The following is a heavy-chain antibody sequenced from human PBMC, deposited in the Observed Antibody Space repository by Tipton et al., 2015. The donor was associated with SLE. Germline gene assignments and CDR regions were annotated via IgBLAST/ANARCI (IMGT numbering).Heavy chain of an antibody. CDR3: ASEALGPPPCFDY. J-gene: IGHJ4*02. CDR1: GGSISISSYY. Sequence: TLSLTCTVSGGSISISSYYWAWIRQPPGKGLECIGNIYYSGTTYYNPSLKSRVTISIDTSKNQFSLNLTSVTAADTAVYYCASEALGPPPCFDYWGQGTLVTVSS. CDR2: IYYSGTT. V-gene: IGHV4-39*07.